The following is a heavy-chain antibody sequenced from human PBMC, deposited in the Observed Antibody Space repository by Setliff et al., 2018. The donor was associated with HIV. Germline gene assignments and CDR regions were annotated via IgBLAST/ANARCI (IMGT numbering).Heavy chain of an antibody. Sequence: ASVKVSCKASGYTFTSYYMHWVRQAPGQGLEWMGIINPSGGSTSYAQKFQGRVTMTRDTSTSTVYMDLRSLRSDDTAVYYCAREGWPSDAFDIWGQGTMVTVSS. CDR3: AREGWPSDAFDI. J-gene: IGHJ3*02. CDR2: INPSGGST. V-gene: IGHV1-46*01. CDR1: GYTFTSYY. D-gene: IGHD2-15*01.